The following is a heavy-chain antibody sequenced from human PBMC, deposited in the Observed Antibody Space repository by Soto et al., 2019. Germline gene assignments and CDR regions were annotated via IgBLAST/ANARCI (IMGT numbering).Heavy chain of an antibody. Sequence: GASVKVSCKASGYTFTNNVIHWLRQAPGQTLEWMGWIHTAKGNTKYSQKFEARVTLTRDTAASTAYVELNSLRSDDTAVYYCAKDPGYSSSWSPGDNWFDPWGQGTLVTVSS. J-gene: IGHJ5*02. V-gene: IGHV1-3*04. D-gene: IGHD6-13*01. CDR2: IHTAKGNT. CDR3: AKDPGYSSSWSPGDNWFDP. CDR1: GYTFTNNV.